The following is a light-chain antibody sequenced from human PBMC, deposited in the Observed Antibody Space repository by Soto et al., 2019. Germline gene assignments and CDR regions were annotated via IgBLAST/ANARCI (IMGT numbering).Light chain of an antibody. CDR1: QTISSW. Sequence: DIQMTQFPSTLSGSVGDRVTIPCRASQTISSWLAWYQQKPGKAPKLLIYKASTLKSGVPSRFSGSGSGTEFTLAISSLQPDDFATYYCQHYNSYSEAFGQGTKVDIK. J-gene: IGKJ1*01. V-gene: IGKV1-5*03. CDR3: QHYNSYSEA. CDR2: KAS.